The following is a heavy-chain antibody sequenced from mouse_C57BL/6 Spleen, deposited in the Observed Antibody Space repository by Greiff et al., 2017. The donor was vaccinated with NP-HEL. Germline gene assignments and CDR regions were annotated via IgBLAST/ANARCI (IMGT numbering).Heavy chain of an antibody. CDR3: SLITTVKYCDG. Sequence: VQLKQSGAELVRPGASVTLSCKASGYTFTDYEMHWVKQTPVHGLEWIGAIDPGTGGTAYNQKFKGKAILTADKSSSTPYMALRSLTSEDSAVLYRSLITTVKYCDGWGTGSKGTVAS. J-gene: IGHJ1*03. CDR1: GYTFTDYE. V-gene: IGHV1-15*01. D-gene: IGHD1-1*01. CDR2: IDPGTGGT.